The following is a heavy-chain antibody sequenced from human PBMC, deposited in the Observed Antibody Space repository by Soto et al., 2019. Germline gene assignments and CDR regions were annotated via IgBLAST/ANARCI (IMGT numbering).Heavy chain of an antibody. V-gene: IGHV1-46*01. D-gene: IGHD2-21*02. Sequence: QVQLVQSGAEVRKPGASVKVSCKASEYTFTSFYMHWVRQAPGQGLEWVGRINPSGGSTSYAQKFQGRVTMTSDTSTSTLYMELSSLRSEDTAVYFCARGGSVVVVTDGFDYWGQGTLVTVSS. CDR3: ARGGSVVVVTDGFDY. CDR1: EYTFTSFY. CDR2: INPSGGST. J-gene: IGHJ4*02.